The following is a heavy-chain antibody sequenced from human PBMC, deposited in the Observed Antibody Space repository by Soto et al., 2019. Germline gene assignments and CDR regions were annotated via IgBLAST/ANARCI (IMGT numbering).Heavy chain of an antibody. CDR2: ISVYNGFT. J-gene: IGHJ4*02. Sequence: QVQLVQSGAEVKKPGASVRVSCRASGYTFPTYGIAWVRQAPGQGLEWMGWISVYNGFTHYAQKFRGRVTVTAETSTSTVYMELRGLTSDDTAVYYCAREFEGQSSSWPFDYWGQGTLVTVSS. V-gene: IGHV1-18*01. CDR3: AREFEGQSSSWPFDY. D-gene: IGHD6-13*01. CDR1: GYTFPTYG.